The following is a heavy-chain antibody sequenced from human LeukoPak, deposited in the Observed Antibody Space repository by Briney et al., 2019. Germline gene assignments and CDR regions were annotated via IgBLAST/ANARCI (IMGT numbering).Heavy chain of an antibody. Sequence: GVSLRLSCAPSGFTFSSYAMSWVHQAPGKGLKWVSAISRSGGNTYYADSAKGRFTISSDNSKNPVYLQMISVRAEDTAVYYCAKGREAVTYYYYDYGMDVWGQGTTVTVSS. D-gene: IGHD1-26*01. CDR3: AKGREAVTYYYYDYGMDV. CDR2: ISRSGGNT. J-gene: IGHJ6*02. CDR1: GFTFSSYA. V-gene: IGHV3-23*01.